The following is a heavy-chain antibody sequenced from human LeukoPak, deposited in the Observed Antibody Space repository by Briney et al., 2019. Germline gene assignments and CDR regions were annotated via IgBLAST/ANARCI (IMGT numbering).Heavy chain of an antibody. Sequence: PGGPLRLSCSASGFTFSTYAMHWVRQAPGKGLEYVSAISSSGDDTYYADSVKGRFTISRDNSKNTLYLQMSSVRPEDAAVYYCVRDGMAVAGTAPLDYWGQGILVTVSS. CDR3: VRDGMAVAGTAPLDY. V-gene: IGHV3-64D*09. CDR2: ISSSGDDT. CDR1: GFTFSTYA. D-gene: IGHD6-19*01. J-gene: IGHJ4*02.